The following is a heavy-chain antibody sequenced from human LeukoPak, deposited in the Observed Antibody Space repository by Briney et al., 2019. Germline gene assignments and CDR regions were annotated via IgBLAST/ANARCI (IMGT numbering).Heavy chain of an antibody. CDR3: AKDPAAAGGPDAFDI. D-gene: IGHD6-13*01. V-gene: IGHV3-30*02. J-gene: IGHJ3*02. Sequence: PGGSLRLSCAASGFTFSRYGMHWVRQAPGKGLEWVAFIRYDGSNKYYADSVKGRFTISRDNSKNTLYLQMNSLRAEDTAVYYCAKDPAAAGGPDAFDIWGQGTMVTVSS. CDR2: IRYDGSNK. CDR1: GFTFSRYG.